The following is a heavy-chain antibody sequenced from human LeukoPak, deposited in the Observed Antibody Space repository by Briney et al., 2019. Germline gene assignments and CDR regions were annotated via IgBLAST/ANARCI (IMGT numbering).Heavy chain of an antibody. CDR3: ARLRLGELSPTPDYYYYGMDV. D-gene: IGHD3-16*02. CDR2: ISAYNGNT. CDR1: GYTFTSYG. J-gene: IGHJ6*04. V-gene: IGHV1-18*04. Sequence: GASVKVSCKASGYTFTSYGISWVRQAPGQGLEWMGWISAYNGNTNYAQKLQGRVIMTTDTSTSTAYMELRSLRSDDTAVYYCARLRLGELSPTPDYYYYGMDVWGKGTTVTVSS.